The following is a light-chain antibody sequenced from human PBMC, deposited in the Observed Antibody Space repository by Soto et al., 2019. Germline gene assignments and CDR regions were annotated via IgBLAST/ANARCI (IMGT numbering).Light chain of an antibody. V-gene: IGKV3-15*01. CDR2: GAS. Sequence: EIVMTQSPATLSVSPGERATLSCRARQSVCSNLAWYQQKPGQAPRLLIYGASTRAAGIPARFSGSGSGTDFTLIISSLQSEDSAVYFCQQYNTRWTFGPGTKVEIK. CDR3: QQYNTRWT. J-gene: IGKJ1*01. CDR1: QSVCSN.